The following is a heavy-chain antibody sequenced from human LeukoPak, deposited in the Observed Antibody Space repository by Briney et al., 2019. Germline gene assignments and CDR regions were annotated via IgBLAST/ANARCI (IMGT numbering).Heavy chain of an antibody. J-gene: IGHJ4*02. V-gene: IGHV3-7*01. Sequence: GGSLRLSCAASGFTFSSYGMHWVRQAPGKGLEWVANIKQDGSEKYYVDSVKGRFTISRDNAKNSVYLQMNSLRVDDTAVYYCAYSRMGGQGTLVTVSS. CDR2: IKQDGSEK. D-gene: IGHD2-15*01. CDR3: AYSRM. CDR1: GFTFSSYG.